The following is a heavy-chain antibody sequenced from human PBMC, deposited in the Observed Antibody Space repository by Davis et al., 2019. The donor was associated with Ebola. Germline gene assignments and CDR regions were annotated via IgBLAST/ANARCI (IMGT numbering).Heavy chain of an antibody. J-gene: IGHJ6*03. CDR2: IYSCGST. Sequence: PGGSLRLSCAASGFTVSSNYMSWVRQAPGKGLEWVSVIYSCGSTYYADSVKGRFTISRDNSKNTLYLQMNSLRAEDTAVYYCARQNYYYYYYMDVWGKGTTVTVSS. V-gene: IGHV3-53*01. CDR3: ARQNYYYYYYMDV. CDR1: GFTVSSNY.